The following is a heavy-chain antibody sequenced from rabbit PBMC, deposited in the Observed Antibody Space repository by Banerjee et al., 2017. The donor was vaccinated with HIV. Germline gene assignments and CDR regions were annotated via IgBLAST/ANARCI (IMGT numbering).Heavy chain of an antibody. D-gene: IGHD2-1*01. Sequence: QSLEESGGDLVKPGASLTLTCTASGFSFSSSYYMCWVRQAPGKGLEWIACIYAGSSGSTYYASWAKGRFTISKTSSTTVTLQMTSLTAADTATYFCARSWDDHGDPDWLDLRGQGTLVTVS. CDR3: ARSWDDHGDPDWLDL. J-gene: IGHJ5*01. V-gene: IGHV1S40*01. CDR1: GFSFSSSYY. CDR2: IYAGSSGST.